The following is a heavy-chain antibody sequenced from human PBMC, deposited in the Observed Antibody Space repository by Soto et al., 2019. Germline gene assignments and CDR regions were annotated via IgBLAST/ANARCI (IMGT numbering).Heavy chain of an antibody. J-gene: IGHJ4*02. V-gene: IGHV4-34*01. D-gene: IGHD3-3*01. CDR3: VGITIFGVVITRDY. CDR1: GGSFSGYY. Sequence: SETLSLTCAVYGGSFSGYYWSWIRQPPGKGLEWIGEINHSGSTNYNPSLKSRVTISVDTSKNQFSLKLSSVTAADTAVYYCVGITIFGVVITRDYWGQATLVTVSS. CDR2: INHSGST.